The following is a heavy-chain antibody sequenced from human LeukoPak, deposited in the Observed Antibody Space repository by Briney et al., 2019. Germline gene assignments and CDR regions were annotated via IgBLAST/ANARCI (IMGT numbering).Heavy chain of an antibody. CDR1: GFTFSSYE. Sequence: GGSLRLSCAASGFTFSSYEMNWVRQAPGKGLEWVSYISSSSSPIYYADSVKGRFTISRDNAKNSLYLQMNSLRAEDTAVYYCARDLKGYFDWLNPSDYWGQGTLVTVSS. V-gene: IGHV3-48*03. CDR3: ARDLKGYFDWLNPSDY. CDR2: ISSSSSPI. D-gene: IGHD3-9*01. J-gene: IGHJ4*02.